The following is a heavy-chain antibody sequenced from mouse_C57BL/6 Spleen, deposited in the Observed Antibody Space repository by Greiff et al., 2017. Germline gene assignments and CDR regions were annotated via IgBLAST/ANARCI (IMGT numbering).Heavy chain of an antibody. CDR2: IDPSDSYT. J-gene: IGHJ4*01. CDR3: ARSEYDYYAMDY. CDR1: GYTFTSYW. V-gene: IGHV1-59*01. D-gene: IGHD2-10*02. Sequence: QVQLQQPGAELVRPGTSVKLSCKASGYTFTSYWMHWVKQRPGQGLEWIGVIDPSDSYTNYNQKFKGKATLTVDTSSSTAYMQLSSPTSEDSAVYYCARSEYDYYAMDYWGQGTSVTVSS.